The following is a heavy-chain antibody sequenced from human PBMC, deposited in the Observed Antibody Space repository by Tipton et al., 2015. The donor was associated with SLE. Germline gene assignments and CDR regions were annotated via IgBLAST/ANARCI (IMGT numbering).Heavy chain of an antibody. V-gene: IGHV4-38-2*02. CDR3: AREGRDGYNPLGMDV. D-gene: IGHD5-24*01. J-gene: IGHJ6*02. CDR2: IYHSGST. CDR1: DDGSIRSYY. Sequence: TLSLTCRVTDDGSIRSYYWNWIRQPPGKGLEWIGYIYHSGSTYYNPSLKSRVTISVDRSKNQFSLKLSSVTAADTAVYYCAREGRDGYNPLGMDVWGQGTTVTVAS.